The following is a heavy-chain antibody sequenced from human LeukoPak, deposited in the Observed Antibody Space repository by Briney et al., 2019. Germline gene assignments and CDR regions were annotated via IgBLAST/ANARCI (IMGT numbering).Heavy chain of an antibody. J-gene: IGHJ5*02. Sequence: SETLSLTCPLSGYSITSSNWWGWIRQPPGKRLDWFGYIYYQRSTNYNLTLKSRVTMSVETSKNQFSLKLSSLTALDTAASYCARVYPRGSNYGFWSCWFDPWGQGTLVTVSS. V-gene: IGHV4-28*06. D-gene: IGHD3-3*01. CDR1: GYSITSSNW. CDR3: ARVYPRGSNYGFWSCWFDP. CDR2: IYYQRST.